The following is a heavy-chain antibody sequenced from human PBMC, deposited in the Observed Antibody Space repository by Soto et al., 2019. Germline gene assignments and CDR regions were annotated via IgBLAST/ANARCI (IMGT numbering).Heavy chain of an antibody. CDR2: IIPLFGTA. J-gene: IGHJ4*02. V-gene: IGHV1-69*01. D-gene: IGHD3-22*01. CDR3: ARQFDYDTSGYYYAY. CDR1: GGTFNKYA. Sequence: QVQLVQSGAEVKKPGSSVKVSCKASGGTFNKYAIDWVRQAPGQGLEWMGGIIPLFGTANYAQKFQGRVTITADEATRTAYMELSSLRSEDTAVYYCARQFDYDTSGYYYAYWGQGTLVTVSS.